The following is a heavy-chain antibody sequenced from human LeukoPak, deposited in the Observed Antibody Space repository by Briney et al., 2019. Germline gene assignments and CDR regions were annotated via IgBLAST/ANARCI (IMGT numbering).Heavy chain of an antibody. CDR1: GYTFTSYD. CDR2: MNPNSGNT. CDR3: AKDLHCSSTSCYTGIFDY. Sequence: EASVKVSCKASGYTFTSYDINWVRQAAGQGLEWMGWMNPNSGNTGYAQKFQGRVTMTRNTSISTAYMELSSLRSEDTAVYYCAKDLHCSSTSCYTGIFDYWGQGTLVTVSS. V-gene: IGHV1-8*01. J-gene: IGHJ4*02. D-gene: IGHD2-2*02.